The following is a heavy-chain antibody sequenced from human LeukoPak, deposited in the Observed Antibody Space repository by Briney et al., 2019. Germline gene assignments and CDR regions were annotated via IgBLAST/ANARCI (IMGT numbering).Heavy chain of an antibody. CDR3: ARLNYDILTGYSGYYYYMDV. V-gene: IGHV4-59*01. CDR1: GGSISSYY. J-gene: IGHJ6*03. CDR2: IYYSGST. D-gene: IGHD3-9*01. Sequence: SETQSLTCTVSGGSISSYYWSWIRQPPGKGLEWIGYIYYSGSTNYNPSLKSRVTISVDTSKNQFSLKLSSVTAADTAVYYCARLNYDILTGYSGYYYYMDVWGKGTTVTISS.